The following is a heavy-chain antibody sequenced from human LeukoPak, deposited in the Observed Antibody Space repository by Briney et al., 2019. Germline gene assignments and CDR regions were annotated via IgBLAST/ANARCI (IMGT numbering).Heavy chain of an antibody. Sequence: GGSLRLSCTVSGFTVSTNSMSWVRQAPGKGLKWVSFIYSDNTHYSDSVKGRFTISRDNSKNTLYLQMNSLRAEDTAVYYCAASSGSDFDYWGQGTLVTVSS. CDR3: AASSGSDFDY. J-gene: IGHJ4*02. D-gene: IGHD1-26*01. CDR1: GFTVSTNS. V-gene: IGHV3-53*01. CDR2: IYSDNT.